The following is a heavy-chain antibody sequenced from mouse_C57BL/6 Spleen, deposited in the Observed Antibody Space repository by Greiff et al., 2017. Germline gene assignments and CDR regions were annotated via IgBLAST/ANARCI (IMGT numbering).Heavy chain of an antibody. Sequence: VQLQQSGPELVKPGASVKISCKASGYSFTDYNMNWVKQSNGKSLEWIGVINPNYGTTSYNQKFKGKATLTVDQSSSTAYMQLNSLTSEDSAVYYCAVHYYGSSYGYCDVWGTGTTVTVSS. V-gene: IGHV1-39*01. CDR3: AVHYYGSSYGYCDV. D-gene: IGHD1-1*01. CDR1: GYSFTDYN. J-gene: IGHJ1*03. CDR2: INPNYGTT.